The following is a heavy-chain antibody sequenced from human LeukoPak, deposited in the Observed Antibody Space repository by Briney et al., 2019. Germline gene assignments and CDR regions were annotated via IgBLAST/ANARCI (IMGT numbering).Heavy chain of an antibody. CDR3: AREITMVRGVIRWFDP. V-gene: IGHV1-2*06. Sequence: ASVKVSCTASGYTFTGYYMHWVRQAPGLGIDWMGRINPNSGGTNYAQKFQGRVTMTRDTSISTAYMELSRLRSDDTAVYYCAREITMVRGVIRWFDPWGQGTLVTVSS. CDR1: GYTFTGYY. J-gene: IGHJ5*02. CDR2: INPNSGGT. D-gene: IGHD3-10*01.